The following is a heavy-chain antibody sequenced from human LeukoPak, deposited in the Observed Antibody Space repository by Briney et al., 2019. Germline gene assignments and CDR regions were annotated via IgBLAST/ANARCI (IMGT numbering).Heavy chain of an antibody. CDR3: ATIRGSMVRGYAFDI. Sequence: ASVKVSCKASGYTFTGYYMHWVRQAPGQGLEWMGWINPNSGGTNYAQKFQGRVTMTRDTSISTAYMELSRLRSDDTAVYYCATIRGSMVRGYAFDIWGQGTMVTVSS. J-gene: IGHJ3*02. V-gene: IGHV1-2*02. CDR1: GYTFTGYY. CDR2: INPNSGGT. D-gene: IGHD3-10*01.